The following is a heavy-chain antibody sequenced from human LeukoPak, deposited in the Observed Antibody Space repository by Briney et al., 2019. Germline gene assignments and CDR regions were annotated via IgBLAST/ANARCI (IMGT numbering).Heavy chain of an antibody. Sequence: SETLSLTCTVSGGSISSYYWSWTRQPPGKGLEWIGYIYYSGSTNYNSSLKSRVIISVDTSKNQFSLKLSSVTAADTAVYYCARSLHCSGGSCYSSWFDPWGQGTLVTVSS. CDR3: ARSLHCSGGSCYSSWFDP. CDR1: GGSISSYY. D-gene: IGHD2-15*01. CDR2: IYYSGST. J-gene: IGHJ5*02. V-gene: IGHV4-59*01.